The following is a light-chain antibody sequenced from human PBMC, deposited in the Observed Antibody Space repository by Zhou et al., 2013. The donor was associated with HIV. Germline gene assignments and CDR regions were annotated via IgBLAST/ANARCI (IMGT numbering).Light chain of an antibody. CDR2: AAF. V-gene: IGKV1-39*01. CDR1: QSISGY. CDR3: QQSYITPPXT. Sequence: DIQMTQSPSSLSASVGDTVTITCRASQSISGYLNWYQQQPGKAPKLLIYAAFSLQGGVPSRFSGSGSGTNFTLTINGLRPEDFATYYCQQSYITPPXTFGPGTKVHI. J-gene: IGKJ3*01.